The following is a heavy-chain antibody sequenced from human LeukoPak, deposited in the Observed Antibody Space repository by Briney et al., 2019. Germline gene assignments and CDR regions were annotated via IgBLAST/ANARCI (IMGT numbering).Heavy chain of an antibody. Sequence: PSETLSLTRTVSGGSISSGGYYWSWIRQHPGKGLEWIGYIYYSGSTYYNPSLKSRVTISVDTSKNQFSLKLSSVTAADTAVYYCARGSTVTKWDYYYYYMDVWGKGTTVTVSS. D-gene: IGHD4-11*01. CDR1: GGSISSGGYY. CDR3: ARGSTVTKWDYYYYYMDV. CDR2: IYYSGST. J-gene: IGHJ6*03. V-gene: IGHV4-31*03.